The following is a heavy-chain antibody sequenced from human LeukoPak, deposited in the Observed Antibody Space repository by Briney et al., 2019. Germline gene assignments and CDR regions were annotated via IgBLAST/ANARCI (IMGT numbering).Heavy chain of an antibody. CDR2: IYSGGST. J-gene: IGHJ4*02. CDR3: ARDSPSGDPYDY. CDR1: GFTVSSNY. V-gene: IGHV3-66*01. Sequence: GGSLRLSCAASGFTVSSNYMSWVRQAPGKGLEWVSVIYSGGSTYYADSVKGRFTISRDNSKNTLYLQMNSLRAEDTAVYYCARDSPSGDPYDYWGQGTLVTVSS. D-gene: IGHD4-17*01.